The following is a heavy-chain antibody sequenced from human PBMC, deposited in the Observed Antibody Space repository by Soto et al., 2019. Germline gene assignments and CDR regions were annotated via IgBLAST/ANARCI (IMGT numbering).Heavy chain of an antibody. CDR2: ISGSGGST. V-gene: IGHV3-23*01. J-gene: IGHJ5*02. CDR3: AKDRVYYDSSGYYVA. CDR1: GFTFSSYA. D-gene: IGHD3-22*01. Sequence: GGSLRLSCAASGFTFSSYAMSWVRQAPGKGLEWVSAISGSGGSTYYADSVKGRFTISRDNSKNTLYLQMNSLRAEDTAVYYCAKDRVYYDSSGYYVAWGQGTLVTVSS.